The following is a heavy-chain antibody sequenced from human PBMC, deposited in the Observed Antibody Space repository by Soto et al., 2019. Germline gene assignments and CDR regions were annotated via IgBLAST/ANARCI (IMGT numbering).Heavy chain of an antibody. CDR3: VSYRGAFYFEY. Sequence: SETLSLTCIVSGGSMSSNYWIWIRQSPGKGLEWIGFVYYGGTNYNPSFESRVTMSVDTPKKQLSLELSSVTAADTAVYYCVSYRGAFYFEYWGQGTLVTVSS. CDR1: GGSMSSNY. D-gene: IGHD4-4*01. V-gene: IGHV4-59*01. CDR2: VYYGGT. J-gene: IGHJ4*02.